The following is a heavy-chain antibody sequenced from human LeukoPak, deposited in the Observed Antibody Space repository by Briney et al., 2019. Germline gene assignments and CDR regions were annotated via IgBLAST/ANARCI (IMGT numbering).Heavy chain of an antibody. J-gene: IGHJ4*02. CDR1: GVFISSSSYY. D-gene: IGHD5-12*01. CDR3: ARAIVAAITGRFDY. CDR2: IYYSGST. V-gene: IGHV4-39*01. Sequence: SETLSLTCSVSGVFISSSSYYWGWIRQPPGKGLEWIGSIYYSGSTYYNPSLKSRVTISVDTSKNQLSLKLSSVTAADTAVYYCARAIVAAITGRFDYWGQGTLVTVSS.